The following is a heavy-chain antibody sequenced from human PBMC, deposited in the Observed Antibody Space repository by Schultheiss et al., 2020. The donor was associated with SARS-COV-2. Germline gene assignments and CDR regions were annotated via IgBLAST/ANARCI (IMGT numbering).Heavy chain of an antibody. CDR1: GGTFSSYA. Sequence: ASVKVSCKASGGTFSSYAISWVRQAPGQGLEWMGWINPNSGGTNYAQKFQGRVTMTTDTSTSTAYMELRSLRSDDTAVYYCAREAGGGVDYCGQGTLVTVSS. J-gene: IGHJ4*02. CDR2: INPNSGGT. V-gene: IGHV1-18*01. D-gene: IGHD2-15*01. CDR3: AREAGGGVDY.